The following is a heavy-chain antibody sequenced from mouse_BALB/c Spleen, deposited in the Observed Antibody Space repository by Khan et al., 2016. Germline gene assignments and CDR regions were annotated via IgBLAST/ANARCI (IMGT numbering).Heavy chain of an antibody. CDR1: GFNIKDTY. D-gene: IGHD2-4*01. CDR2: IDPANGNT. V-gene: IGHV14-3*02. CDR3: ARSPYDYDVGFAY. Sequence: EVKLEVSGAELVKPGASVKLSCTASGFNIKDTYMHWVKQRPEQGLEWIGRIDPANGNTKYDPKFQGKATITADTSSNTAYLQLSSLTSEDTAVYYCARSPYDYDVGFAYWGQGTLVTVSA. J-gene: IGHJ3*01.